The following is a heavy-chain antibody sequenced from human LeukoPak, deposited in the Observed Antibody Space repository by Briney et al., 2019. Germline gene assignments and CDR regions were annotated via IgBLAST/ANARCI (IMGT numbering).Heavy chain of an antibody. D-gene: IGHD1-26*01. J-gene: IGHJ4*02. V-gene: IGHV3-23*01. Sequence: GGSLRLSCTASGFTFTNYAISWVRQAPGKGLEWVSAISGTGGSTFYADSVKGRFTISRDNSRNTLYLLINSLRAEDTAVYYCAKLNSGSYLFYFDYWGQGTLVTVSS. CDR3: AKLNSGSYLFYFDY. CDR2: ISGTGGST. CDR1: GFTFTNYA.